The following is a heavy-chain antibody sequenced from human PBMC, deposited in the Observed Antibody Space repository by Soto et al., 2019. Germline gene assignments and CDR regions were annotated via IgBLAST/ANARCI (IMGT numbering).Heavy chain of an antibody. CDR3: ERINGYDEQGNYYCYGMEV. CDR1: GYSFTSYW. Sequence: GESLKISCKGSGYSFTSYWIGWVRQMPGKGLEWIVIIYPGDSDTRYSPSFQGQVTISADKSISTAYLQWSSLKASDTAMYYCERINGYDEQGNYYCYGMEVGGQGTTVPVSS. CDR2: IYPGDSDT. V-gene: IGHV5-51*01. J-gene: IGHJ6*02. D-gene: IGHD3-22*01.